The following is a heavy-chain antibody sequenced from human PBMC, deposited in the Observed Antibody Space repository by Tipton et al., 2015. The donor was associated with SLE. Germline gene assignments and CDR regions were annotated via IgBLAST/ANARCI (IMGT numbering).Heavy chain of an antibody. CDR1: GFIFNKYA. CDR2: ISESGHNP. Sequence: GSLRLSCAASGFIFNKYAMSWVRQAPGKGLEWVSGISESGHNPYYADSVKGRFTISRDNSRNTLSLLMSNLRAEDTAIYYCAKDASYDTPYFFDYWGQGSLVTVSS. CDR3: AKDASYDTPYFFDY. V-gene: IGHV3-23*01. D-gene: IGHD3-22*01. J-gene: IGHJ4*02.